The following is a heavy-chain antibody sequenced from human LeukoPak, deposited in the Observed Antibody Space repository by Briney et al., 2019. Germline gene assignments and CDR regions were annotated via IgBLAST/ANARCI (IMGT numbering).Heavy chain of an antibody. J-gene: IGHJ4*02. CDR2: IHHTRSP. CDR3: GYYDSTPGGERYYFDY. D-gene: IGHD3-22*01. Sequence: PSETLSLTCAVYGVSFSGYYWSWLRQPPGKGLEWVGEIHHTRSPHSTPSLKRPVTISVDTSKNQFSLKLSSVTAAYTAVYYCGYYDSTPGGERYYFDYWGQGTLVTVSS. CDR1: GVSFSGYY. V-gene: IGHV4-34*01.